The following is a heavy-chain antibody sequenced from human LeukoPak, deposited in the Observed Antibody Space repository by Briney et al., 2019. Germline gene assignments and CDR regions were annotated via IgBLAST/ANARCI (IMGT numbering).Heavy chain of an antibody. CDR3: ARASAVAGTRHY. J-gene: IGHJ4*02. CDR2: ISSSSSYR. D-gene: IGHD6-19*01. CDR1: GFTFSNYG. Sequence: PGGSLRLSCAASGFTFSNYGMNWVRQAPGKGLEWVSSISSSSSYRYYADSVKGRFTISRDNAKNSLYPQMNSLRAEDTAVYYCARASAVAGTRHYWGQGTLVTVSS. V-gene: IGHV3-21*01.